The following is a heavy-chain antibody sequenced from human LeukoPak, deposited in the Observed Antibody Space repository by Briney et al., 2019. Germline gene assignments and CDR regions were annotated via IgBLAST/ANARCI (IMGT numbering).Heavy chain of an antibody. Sequence: GGSLRLSCAASGFTFSSYAMHWVRQAPGKGLEWVAVISYDGSNKYYADSVKGRFTISRDNSKNTLYLQMNSLRAEDTAVYYCARTLGYGSGSHYMGDAFDIWGQGTMVTVSS. J-gene: IGHJ3*02. CDR2: ISYDGSNK. CDR1: GFTFSSYA. CDR3: ARTLGYGSGSHYMGDAFDI. D-gene: IGHD3-10*01. V-gene: IGHV3-30-3*01.